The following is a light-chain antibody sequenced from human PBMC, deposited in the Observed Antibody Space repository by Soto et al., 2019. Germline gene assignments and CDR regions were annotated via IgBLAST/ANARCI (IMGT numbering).Light chain of an antibody. CDR1: HDISTF. CDR2: EVS. V-gene: IGKV1-9*01. CDR3: QQLNSYPPWT. Sequence: DIQLTQSPSLLSASIGDRVTITCRASHDISTFLAWYQQKPGKAPKLLIYEVSSLQSGVPSRFSGSGSGSDFTLTISSLQPEDFATYYCQQLNSYPPWTFGQGTKVDIK. J-gene: IGKJ1*01.